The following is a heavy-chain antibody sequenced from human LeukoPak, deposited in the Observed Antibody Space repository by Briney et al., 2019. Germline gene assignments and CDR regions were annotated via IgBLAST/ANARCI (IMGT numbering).Heavy chain of an antibody. D-gene: IGHD3-22*01. CDR2: ISSSSSYI. V-gene: IGHV3-21*01. CDR3: ARGSMIVVVNDY. J-gene: IGHJ4*02. Sequence: GGSLRLSCAASGFTVSSYSMNWVRQAPGKGLEWDSSISSSSSYIYYADSVKGRFTISRDNAKNSLYLQMNSLRAEDTAVYYCARGSMIVVVNDYWGQGTLVTVSS. CDR1: GFTVSSYS.